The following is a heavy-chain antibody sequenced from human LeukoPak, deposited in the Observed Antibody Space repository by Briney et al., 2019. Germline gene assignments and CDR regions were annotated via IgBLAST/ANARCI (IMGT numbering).Heavy chain of an antibody. CDR1: GYTFTSYY. Sequence: ASVKVSCKASGYTFTSYYMYWVRQAPGQGLEWMGIINPSGGSTSYAQKFQGRVTMTRDMSTSTVYMELSSLRSEDTAVYYCARRHGSGWYGDDYWGQGTLVTVSS. V-gene: IGHV1-46*01. J-gene: IGHJ4*02. CDR3: ARRHGSGWYGDDY. D-gene: IGHD6-19*01. CDR2: INPSGGST.